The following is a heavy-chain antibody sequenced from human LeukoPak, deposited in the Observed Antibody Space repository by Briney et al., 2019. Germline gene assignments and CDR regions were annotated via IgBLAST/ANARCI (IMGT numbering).Heavy chain of an antibody. Sequence: PGGSLRLSCAASGFSFGGSWMTWVRQAPGKGLEWLANIKEDGSVKNYEDSVKGRFTISRDNAKNSLHLHMNSLRAEDTAVYYCARDAGWFRFDYWGQGTLVTVSS. J-gene: IGHJ4*02. CDR2: IKEDGSVK. CDR1: GFSFGGSW. D-gene: IGHD2-15*01. V-gene: IGHV3-7*01. CDR3: ARDAGWFRFDY.